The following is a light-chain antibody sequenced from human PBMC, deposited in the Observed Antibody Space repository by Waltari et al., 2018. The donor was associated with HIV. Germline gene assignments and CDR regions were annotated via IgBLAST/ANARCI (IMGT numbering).Light chain of an antibody. CDR2: QDD. J-gene: IGLJ1*01. CDR1: KLDAKY. Sequence: SYELTQPPSVSVSPGQAATIPCSGDKLDAKYVCWYQQKPGRSPVLLIYQDDKRLSGIPDRFSGSNSGNTATLTISGTQTMDEADYYCQAWDSGTGVFGTGTTVTVL. V-gene: IGLV3-1*01. CDR3: QAWDSGTGV.